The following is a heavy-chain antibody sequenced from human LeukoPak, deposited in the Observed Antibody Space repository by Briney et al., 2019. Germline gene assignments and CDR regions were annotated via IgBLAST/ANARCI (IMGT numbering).Heavy chain of an antibody. CDR2: INPNSGGT. J-gene: IGHJ3*02. Sequence: ASVKVSCKASGYTFTGYYVHWVRQAPGQGLEWMGWINPNSGGTNYAQKFQGRVTMTRDTSISTAYMELSRLRSDDTAVYYCAREQDIVVVPAAPTQDAFDIWGQGTMVTVSS. CDR3: AREQDIVVVPAAPTQDAFDI. D-gene: IGHD2-2*01. CDR1: GYTFTGYY. V-gene: IGHV1-2*02.